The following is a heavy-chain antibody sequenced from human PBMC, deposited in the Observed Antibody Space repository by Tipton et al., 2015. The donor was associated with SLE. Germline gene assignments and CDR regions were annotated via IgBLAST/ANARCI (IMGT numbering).Heavy chain of an antibody. V-gene: IGHV4-34*01. CDR3: AILIPFDY. CDR2: INHSGST. J-gene: IGHJ4*02. Sequence: TLSLTCAVYGGSFSGYYWSWIRPPPGKGLEWIGEINHSGSTNYNPSLKSRFTISVDTSKNQFSLKLSSVTAADTAVYYCAILIPFDYWGQGTLVTVPS. CDR1: GGSFSGYY.